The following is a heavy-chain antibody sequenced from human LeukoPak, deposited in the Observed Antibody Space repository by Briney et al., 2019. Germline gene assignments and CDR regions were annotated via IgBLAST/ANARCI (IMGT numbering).Heavy chain of an antibody. CDR1: GGSISSGSYY. D-gene: IGHD3-3*01. CDR2: IYTSGST. V-gene: IGHV4-61*02. J-gene: IGHJ5*02. Sequence: SETLSLTCTVSGGSISSGSYYWSWIRQPAGKGLEWIGRIYTSGSTNYNPSLKSRVTISVDTSKNQFSLKLSSVTAADTAVYYCARDRRYYDFWSGPTTTENWFDPWGQGTLVTVSS. CDR3: ARDRRYYDFWSGPTTTENWFDP.